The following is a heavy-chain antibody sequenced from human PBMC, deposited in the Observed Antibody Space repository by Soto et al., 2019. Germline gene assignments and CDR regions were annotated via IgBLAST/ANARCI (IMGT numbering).Heavy chain of an antibody. CDR1: GGAVNMGLYY. CDR3: TRGPPRVQWFDP. CDR2: IYFTGST. V-gene: IGHV4-61*01. J-gene: IGHJ5*02. Sequence: XGTMSLTRTLSGGAVNMGLYYWSWIRQPPGKGLEWIGHIYFTGSTNYNPSLKSRVTMSLDTSRNQFSLKLSSVTAADTAVYYCTRGPPRVQWFDPWGLGTLVTVSS.